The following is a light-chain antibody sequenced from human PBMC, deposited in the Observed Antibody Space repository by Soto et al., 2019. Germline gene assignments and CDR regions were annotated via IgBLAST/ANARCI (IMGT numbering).Light chain of an antibody. Sequence: EIVLTQSPGTLSLSPGERAALSCRASQSVSSSYLLWYQQKPGQAPRLLIYGASSRATGIPDRFSGSGSGTDFTLTISRLEPEEFAVYYCQQYGSSPPYTFGQGTKLEIK. V-gene: IGKV3-20*01. CDR3: QQYGSSPPYT. CDR1: QSVSSSY. CDR2: GAS. J-gene: IGKJ2*01.